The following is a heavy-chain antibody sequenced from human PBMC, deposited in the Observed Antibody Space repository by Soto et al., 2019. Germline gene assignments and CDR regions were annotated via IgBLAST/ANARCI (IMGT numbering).Heavy chain of an antibody. J-gene: IGHJ6*03. CDR2: MNHNSGNT. CDR3: ARGLYYDFWSARPNYYYYIDV. V-gene: IGHV1-8*01. CDR1: GYTFTSYD. Sequence: QVQLVQSGAEVKKPGASVKVSCKASGYTFTSYDINWVRQATGQGLEWMGWMNHNSGNTGYAQKFQGRVTMTRNTSISTAYMELSSLRSEDTAVYYCARGLYYDFWSARPNYYYYIDVWGKGTTGTVSS. D-gene: IGHD3-3*01.